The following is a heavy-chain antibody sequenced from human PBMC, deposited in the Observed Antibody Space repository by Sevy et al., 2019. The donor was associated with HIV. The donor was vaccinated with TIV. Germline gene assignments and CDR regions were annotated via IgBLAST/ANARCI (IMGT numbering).Heavy chain of an antibody. V-gene: IGHV1-18*01. D-gene: IGHD5-12*01. CDR1: GYTFTSYG. J-gene: IGHJ6*02. CDR3: ARVRGLHTEEYYYYGMDV. CDR2: ISAYNGNT. Sequence: ASVKVSYKASGYTFTSYGISWVRQAPGQGLEWMGWISAYNGNTNYAQKLQGRVTMTTDTSTSTAYMELRSLRSDDTAVYYCARVRGLHTEEYYYYGMDVWGQGTTVTVSS.